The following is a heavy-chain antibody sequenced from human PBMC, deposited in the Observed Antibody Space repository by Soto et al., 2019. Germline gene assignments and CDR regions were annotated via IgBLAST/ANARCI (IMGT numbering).Heavy chain of an antibody. D-gene: IGHD6-19*01. Sequence: QVQLVQSGAEVKKPGSSVKVSCKVSGGTFSNYAIDWVRLAPGHGLEWMDGIVPIFGTTYYTQKFQGRATIIANDSTTTAYLEMSSLRSEDTAIYYCARVEAVAGLYNYHGLDVWGQGTAVTLSS. CDR3: ARVEAVAGLYNYHGLDV. CDR2: IVPIFGTT. V-gene: IGHV1-69*12. J-gene: IGHJ6*02. CDR1: GGTFSNYA.